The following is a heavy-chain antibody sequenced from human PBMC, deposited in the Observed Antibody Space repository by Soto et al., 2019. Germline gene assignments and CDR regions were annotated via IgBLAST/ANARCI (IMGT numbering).Heavy chain of an antibody. CDR2: ISYDGSNK. D-gene: IGHD2-2*01. V-gene: IGHV3-30*18. Sequence: GGSLRLSCAASGFTFSSYGMHWVRQAPGKGLEWVAVISYDGSNKYYADAVKGRVTISRDNSKNTLYLQMNSLRAEDTAVYYCAKAEPQLRGFYYYSGMAVWGHGTTVTVSS. CDR3: AKAEPQLRGFYYYSGMAV. J-gene: IGHJ6*02. CDR1: GFTFSSYG.